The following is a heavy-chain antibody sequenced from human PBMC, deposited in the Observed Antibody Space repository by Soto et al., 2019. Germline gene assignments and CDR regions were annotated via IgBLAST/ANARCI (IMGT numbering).Heavy chain of an antibody. V-gene: IGHV1-69*13. D-gene: IGHD6-25*01. CDR1: GGTFSSYA. CDR2: IIPIFGTA. J-gene: IGHJ4*02. CDR3: ARAPSIAAGENFDY. Sequence: GASVKVSCKASGGTFSSYAISWVRQAPGQGLEWMGGIIPIFGTANYAQKFQGRVTITADESTSTAYMELSSLRSEDTAVYYCARAPSIAAGENFDYWGQGTLVTVSS.